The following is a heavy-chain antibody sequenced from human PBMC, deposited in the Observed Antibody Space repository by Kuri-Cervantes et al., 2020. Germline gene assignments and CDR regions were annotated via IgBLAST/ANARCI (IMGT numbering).Heavy chain of an antibody. CDR2: ISWNSGSV. CDR3: ARSWFGDPFDY. CDR1: GFTFSTYS. J-gene: IGHJ4*02. D-gene: IGHD3-10*01. V-gene: IGHV3-48*04. Sequence: GESLKISCAASGFTFSTYSMTWVRQAPGKGLEWVSGISWNSGSVDYADSVKGRFTISRDNAKNSLYLQMNSLRAEDTAVYYCARSWFGDPFDYWGQGTLVTVSS.